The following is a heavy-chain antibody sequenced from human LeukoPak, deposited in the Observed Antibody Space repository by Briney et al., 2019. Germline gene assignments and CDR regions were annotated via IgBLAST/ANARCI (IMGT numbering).Heavy chain of an antibody. CDR2: IYDSGST. CDR3: ARGFGRNYDYVWGSYRYPSYFDY. CDR1: GGSIRSSYYY. Sequence: SETLSLTCTVSGGSIRSSYYYWGWIRQPPGKGLEWIGSIYDSGSTYYNPSLKSRVTISVDTSKNQFSLKLSSVTAADTAVYYCARGFGRNYDYVWGSYRYPSYFDYWGQGTLVTVSS. D-gene: IGHD3-16*02. J-gene: IGHJ4*02. V-gene: IGHV4-39*01.